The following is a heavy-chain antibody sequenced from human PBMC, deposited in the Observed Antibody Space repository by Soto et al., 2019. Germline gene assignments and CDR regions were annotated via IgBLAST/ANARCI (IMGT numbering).Heavy chain of an antibody. CDR2: IYYSGST. CDR3: ARVGSYYGMDV. D-gene: IGHD3-16*01. J-gene: IGHJ6*02. CDR1: GGSVSSGSYY. Sequence: QVQLQESGPGLEKPSETLSLTCTVSGGSVSSGSYYWSWIRQPPGKGLEWIGYIYYSGSTNYNPSLKSRVTISVDTSKNQFSLKLSSVTAADTAVYYCARVGSYYGMDVWGQGTTVTVSS. V-gene: IGHV4-61*01.